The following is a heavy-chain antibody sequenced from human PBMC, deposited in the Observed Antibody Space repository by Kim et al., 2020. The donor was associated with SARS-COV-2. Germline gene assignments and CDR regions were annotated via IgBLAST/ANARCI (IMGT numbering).Heavy chain of an antibody. CDR3: ASVGGGYYDILTGSFDY. D-gene: IGHD3-9*01. V-gene: IGHV3-33*05. J-gene: IGHJ4*02. CDR2: ISYDGSNK. CDR1: GFTFSSYG. Sequence: GGSLRLSCAASGFTFSSYGMHWVRQAPGKGLEWVAVISYDGSNKYYADSAKGRFTISRDNSKNTLYLQMNSRRAEDTAVYYCASVGGGYYDILTGSFDYWGQGTLVTVSS.